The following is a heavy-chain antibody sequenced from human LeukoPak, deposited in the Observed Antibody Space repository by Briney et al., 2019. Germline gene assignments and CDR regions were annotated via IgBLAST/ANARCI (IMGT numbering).Heavy chain of an antibody. Sequence: PSETLSLTCAVYGGSFSGYYWSWIRQPPGKGLEWIWEINHSGSTNYNPSLKSRVTISVDTSKNQFSLKLSSVTAADTAVYYCARGRRITMVRGAPHSPRGGYFDYWGQGTLVTVSS. D-gene: IGHD3-10*01. J-gene: IGHJ4*02. CDR1: GGSFSGYY. CDR2: INHSGST. CDR3: ARGRRITMVRGAPHSPRGGYFDY. V-gene: IGHV4-34*01.